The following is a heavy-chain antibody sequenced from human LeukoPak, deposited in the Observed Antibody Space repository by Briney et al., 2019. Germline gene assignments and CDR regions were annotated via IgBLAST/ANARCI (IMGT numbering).Heavy chain of an antibody. CDR3: ARLNSYYYDSSGYYYTVWYFDL. Sequence: SETLSPTCTVSGGSISSSSYYWGWIRQPPGKGLEWIGSIYYSGSTYYNPSLKSRVTISIDTSKNQFSLKLSSVTAADTAVYYCARLNSYYYDSSGYYYTVWYFDLWGRGTLVTVSS. J-gene: IGHJ2*01. CDR1: GGSISSSSYY. D-gene: IGHD3-22*01. V-gene: IGHV4-39*01. CDR2: IYYSGST.